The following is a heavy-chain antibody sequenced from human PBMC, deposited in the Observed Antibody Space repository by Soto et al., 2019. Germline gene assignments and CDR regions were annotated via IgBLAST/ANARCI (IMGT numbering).Heavy chain of an antibody. V-gene: IGHV3-7*05. D-gene: IGHD2-2*01. CDR3: ARGYCSSTSCYAGAFDI. J-gene: IGHJ3*02. Sequence: GGSLRLSCAASGFTFSSYWMSWVRQAPGKGLEWVANIKQDGSERTYVDSVKGRFTISRDNAKNSLYLQMNSLRAEDTAVYYSARGYCSSTSCYAGAFDIWGQGTMVTVSS. CDR2: IKQDGSER. CDR1: GFTFSSYW.